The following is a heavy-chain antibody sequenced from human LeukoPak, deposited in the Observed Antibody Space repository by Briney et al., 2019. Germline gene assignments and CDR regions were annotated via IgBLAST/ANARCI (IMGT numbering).Heavy chain of an antibody. D-gene: IGHD2-15*01. J-gene: IGHJ5*02. CDR1: GYTFTNYY. CDR3: ARGPYCSGGGCYSGGWFDP. CDR2: INPSGGST. V-gene: IGHV1-46*01. Sequence: ASVKVSCKASGYTFTNYYMHWVRQAPGQGLEWMGIINPSGGSTNYAQKFQGRVTMTRDMSTSTVYMELSSLKSEDTAVYYCARGPYCSGGGCYSGGWFDPWGQGTLVTVSS.